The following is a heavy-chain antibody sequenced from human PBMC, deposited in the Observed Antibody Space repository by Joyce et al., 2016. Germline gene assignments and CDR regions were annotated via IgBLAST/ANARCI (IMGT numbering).Heavy chain of an antibody. V-gene: IGHV3-9*01. CDR3: ARGLQWPNESGMDV. J-gene: IGHJ6*02. CDR1: GFTFHDYA. D-gene: IGHD4-11*01. CDR2: INWNSTSI. Sequence: EVQLVESGGGLVQPGRSLRLSCAVSGFTFHDYAMHWVRQAPGKGLEGVSGINWNSTSIAYADSVKGRFTISRDNAKNSLYLQVKSLRPEDTAFYYCARGLQWPNESGMDVWGQGTTVTVSS.